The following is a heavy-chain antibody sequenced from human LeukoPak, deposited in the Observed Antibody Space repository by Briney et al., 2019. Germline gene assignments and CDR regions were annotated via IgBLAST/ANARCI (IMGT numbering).Heavy chain of an antibody. V-gene: IGHV3-7*01. Sequence: PGGSLRLSCAASGFTFSSYWMSWVRQAPGKGLECVADIKQDGSEKYYVDSVKGRFTISRDNAKNSLSLQMNSLRAEDTAVYYCARDFVHGYNYSWPSNWGQGTLVTVSS. J-gene: IGHJ4*02. CDR3: ARDFVHGYNYSWPSN. CDR1: GFTFSSYW. D-gene: IGHD5-24*01. CDR2: IKQDGSEK.